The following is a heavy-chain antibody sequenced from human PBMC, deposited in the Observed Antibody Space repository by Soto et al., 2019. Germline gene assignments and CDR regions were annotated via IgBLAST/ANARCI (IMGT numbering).Heavy chain of an antibody. Sequence: QVQLVESGGGLVKPGGSLRLSCAASGFTFSDYYMSWIRQAPGKGLEWVSYISSSGSTIYYADSVKGRFTISRDNAKISLYVKMNSLRAEDTAVYYCASPSISFGVFDTWGQGTMVTVSS. CDR2: ISSSGSTI. J-gene: IGHJ3*02. V-gene: IGHV3-11*01. CDR1: GFTFSDYY. D-gene: IGHD6-6*01. CDR3: ASPSISFGVFDT.